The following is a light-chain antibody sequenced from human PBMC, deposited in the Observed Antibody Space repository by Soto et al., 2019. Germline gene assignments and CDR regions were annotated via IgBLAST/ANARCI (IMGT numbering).Light chain of an antibody. CDR3: ATWDNSLSAGV. Sequence: QSVLTQPPSVSAAPGQKVTISCSGSSSNIGNNYVSWFQQLPGTAPKLLIFESDKRPSGSPDRFSGSKSGTSATLGIAGLQTGDEADYYCATWDNSLSAGVFGGGTKLTVL. J-gene: IGLJ3*02. CDR1: SSNIGNNY. V-gene: IGLV1-51*02. CDR2: ESD.